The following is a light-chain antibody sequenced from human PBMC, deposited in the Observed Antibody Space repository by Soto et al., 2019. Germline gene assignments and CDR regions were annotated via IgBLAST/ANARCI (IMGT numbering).Light chain of an antibody. Sequence: SVLTQPRSVSGSPGQSVTISCTGTSSDVGGYNYVSWYQQYSGKAPKVMIYDVSKRPSGVPDRFSGSKSGNTASLTISGLQAEDEADYYCCSYAASNTFVFGTGTKLTVL. CDR3: CSYAASNTFV. V-gene: IGLV2-11*01. CDR2: DVS. J-gene: IGLJ1*01. CDR1: SSDVGGYNY.